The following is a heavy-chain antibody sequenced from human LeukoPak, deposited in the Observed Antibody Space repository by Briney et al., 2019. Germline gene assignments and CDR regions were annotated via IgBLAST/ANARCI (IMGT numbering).Heavy chain of an antibody. D-gene: IGHD3-9*01. CDR3: ARPADGLRYFDWPLDAFDI. V-gene: IGHV5-51*01. CDR2: IYPGDSDT. Sequence: GESLKISCKGSGYSFTSYWIGWVRQMPGKGLERMGIIYPGDSDTRYSPSFQGQVTISADKSISTAYLQWSSLKASDTAMYYCARPADGLRYFDWPLDAFDIWGQGTMVTVSS. J-gene: IGHJ3*02. CDR1: GYSFTSYW.